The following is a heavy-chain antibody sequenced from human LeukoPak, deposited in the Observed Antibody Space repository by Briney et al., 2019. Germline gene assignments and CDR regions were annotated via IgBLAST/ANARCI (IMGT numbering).Heavy chain of an antibody. CDR3: ARAGHNGYEIDY. Sequence: SETLSLTCTVSGGSIHTYYWSWIRQSPGKGLEWIGYIDYSGSTNYNPSLRSQVTMSIDTSKKQFSLKLTSVTAADTAVYYCARAGHNGYEIDYWGQGTLLTVSS. V-gene: IGHV4-59*01. D-gene: IGHD5-12*01. CDR1: GGSIHTYY. J-gene: IGHJ4*02. CDR2: IDYSGST.